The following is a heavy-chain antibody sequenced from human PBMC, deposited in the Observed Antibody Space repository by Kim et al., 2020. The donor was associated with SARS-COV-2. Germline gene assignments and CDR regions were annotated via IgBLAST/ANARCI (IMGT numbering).Heavy chain of an antibody. CDR2: ISISSSYM. V-gene: IGHV3-21*01. J-gene: IGHJ5*02. CDR3: ARLGVVVVPAVDGGYWLDP. CDR1: GFTFSSYS. Sequence: GGSLRLSCAASGFTFSSYSMNWVRQAPGKGLEWVSSISISSSYMYYADSVKGRFTISRDNAKNSLYLQMNSLRAEDTAVYYCARLGVVVVPAVDGGYWLDPWGQGALVTPSS. D-gene: IGHD2-2*01.